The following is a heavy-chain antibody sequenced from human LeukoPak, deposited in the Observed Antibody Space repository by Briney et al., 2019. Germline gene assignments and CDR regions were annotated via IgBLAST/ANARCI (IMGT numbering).Heavy chain of an antibody. V-gene: IGHV4-31*03. CDR3: ARAYHYDILTGYNWFDP. CDR2: IYYSGST. D-gene: IGHD3-9*01. J-gene: IGHJ5*02. CDR1: GGSISSGGYY. Sequence: SETLSLTRTVSGGSISSGGYYWSWIRQHPGKGLEWIGYIYYSGSTYYNPSLKSRVTISVDTSKNQFSLKLSSVTAADTAVYYCARAYHYDILTGYNWFDPWGQGTLVTVSS.